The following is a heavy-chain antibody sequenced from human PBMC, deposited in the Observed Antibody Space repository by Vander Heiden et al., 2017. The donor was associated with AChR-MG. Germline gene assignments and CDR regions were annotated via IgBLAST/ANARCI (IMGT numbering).Heavy chain of an antibody. CDR3: AKDSRSGSYFREDAFDI. Sequence: QVQLVESGGGVVQPGRSLRLSWAASGFTFSSYGMHWVRQAPGKGLEWVAVISYDGSNKYYADSVKGRFTISRDNSKNTLYLQMNSLRAEDTAVYYCAKDSRSGSYFREDAFDIWGQGTMVTVSS. J-gene: IGHJ3*02. D-gene: IGHD3-10*01. CDR1: GFTFSSYG. V-gene: IGHV3-30*18. CDR2: ISYDGSNK.